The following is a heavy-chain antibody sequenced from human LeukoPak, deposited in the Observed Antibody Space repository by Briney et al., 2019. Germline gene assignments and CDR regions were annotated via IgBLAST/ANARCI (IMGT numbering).Heavy chain of an antibody. CDR1: GFTFSSYE. CDR2: ISGSGSNI. D-gene: IGHD3-10*01. V-gene: IGHV3-48*03. CDR3: ARSAFGAHEYYFDY. J-gene: IGHJ4*02. Sequence: GGSLRLSCAASGFTFSSYEMNWVRQAPGKGLEWLSYISGSGSNIYYANSVKGRFTISRDNAKNTLYLQMNSLRAEDTAVYYCARSAFGAHEYYFDYWGQGTLVTVSS.